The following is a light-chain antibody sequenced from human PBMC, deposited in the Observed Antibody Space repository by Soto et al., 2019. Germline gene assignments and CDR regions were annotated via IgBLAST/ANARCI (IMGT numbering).Light chain of an antibody. CDR1: QSVSSY. CDR2: DAS. J-gene: IGKJ5*01. V-gene: IGKV3-11*01. CDR3: QQRSNWPPT. Sequence: EIVWTQSPATLSLAPGERATLSCRASQSVSSYLAWYQQKPGQAPRLLIYDASNRATGIPARFSGSASWTDFTLTISSLEPEDFAVDYCQQRSNWPPTFGQGTRLEIK.